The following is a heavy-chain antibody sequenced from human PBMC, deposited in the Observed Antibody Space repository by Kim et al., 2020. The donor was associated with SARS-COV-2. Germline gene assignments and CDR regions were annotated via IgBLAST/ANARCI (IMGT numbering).Heavy chain of an antibody. V-gene: IGHV3-23*01. Sequence: VKGRFTISRDNSKNTLYLQMNSLRAEDTAVYYCAKDFAYDFWSGYPVFDYWGQGTLVTVSS. J-gene: IGHJ4*02. CDR3: AKDFAYDFWSGYPVFDY. D-gene: IGHD3-3*01.